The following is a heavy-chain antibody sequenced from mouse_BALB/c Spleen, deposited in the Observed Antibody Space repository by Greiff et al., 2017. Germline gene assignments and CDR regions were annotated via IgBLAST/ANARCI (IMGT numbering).Heavy chain of an antibody. D-gene: IGHD1-1*01. CDR2: IYPGNSDT. V-gene: IGHV1-5*01. CDR3: TRGGTTNYFDY. J-gene: IGHJ2*01. Sequence: EVQLQQSGTVLARPGASVKMSCKASGYTFTSYWMHWVKQRPGQGLEWIGAIYPGNSDTSYNQKFKGKAKLTAVTSTSTAYMELSSLTNEDSAVYYCTRGGTTNYFDYWGQGTTLTVSS. CDR1: GYTFTSYW.